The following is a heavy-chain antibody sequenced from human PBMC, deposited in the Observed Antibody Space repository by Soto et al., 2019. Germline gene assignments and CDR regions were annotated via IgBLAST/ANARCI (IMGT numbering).Heavy chain of an antibody. CDR3: ARQLYSCGGACTYYMDY. J-gene: IGHJ4*02. CDR2: ISLYHHST. D-gene: IGHD2-21*02. CDR1: GYPFTDYF. Sequence: DSVKVCFKTSGYPFTDYFIHLVRQAPGQGLEWMGIISLYHHSTSYAQKFQGRLTVTADTSTTTVYMDLSSLTSEDSAVYWCARQLYSCGGACTYYMDYWGQGTLVTVSS. V-gene: IGHV1-46*01.